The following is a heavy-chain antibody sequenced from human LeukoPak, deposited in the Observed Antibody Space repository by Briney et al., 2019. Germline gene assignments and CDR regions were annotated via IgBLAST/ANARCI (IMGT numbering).Heavy chain of an antibody. D-gene: IGHD5-12*01. CDR3: ARTLYSGYDYVFDY. J-gene: IGHJ4*02. CDR1: GGSFSGYY. Sequence: KPSETLSLTCAVYGGSFSGYYWSWIRQPPGKGLEWIGEINHSGSTNYNPSLKSRVTMSVDTSKNQFSLKLSSVTAADTALYYCARTLYSGYDYVFDYWGQGTLVTVSS. V-gene: IGHV4-34*01. CDR2: INHSGST.